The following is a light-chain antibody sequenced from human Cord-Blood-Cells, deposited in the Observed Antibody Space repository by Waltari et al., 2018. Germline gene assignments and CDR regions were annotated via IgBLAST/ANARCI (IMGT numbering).Light chain of an antibody. CDR2: KAS. CDR1: QSISSW. Sequence: DIQMTQSPSTLSASVGDRVTITCRASQSISSWLAWYQQKPGKAPKLLIYKASSLESGVPSRFSGSGSGSEFTLTISSLQPDDFATYYCQQYNSYPYSFGQGTKLEIK. V-gene: IGKV1-5*03. J-gene: IGKJ2*03. CDR3: QQYNSYPYS.